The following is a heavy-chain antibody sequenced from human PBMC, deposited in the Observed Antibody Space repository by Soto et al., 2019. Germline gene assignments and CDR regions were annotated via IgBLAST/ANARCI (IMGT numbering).Heavy chain of an antibody. V-gene: IGHV3-30-3*01. CDR2: ISYDGSNK. D-gene: IGHD6-13*01. CDR3: ARESSSSWYVGYGMDV. CDR1: GFTFSSYA. J-gene: IGHJ6*02. Sequence: QVQLVESGGGVVQPGRSLRLSCAASGFTFSSYAMHWVRQAPGKGLEWVAVISYDGSNKYYADSVKGRFTISRDNSKNXLYLQMNSLRAEDTAVYYCARESSSSWYVGYGMDVWGRGTTVTVSS.